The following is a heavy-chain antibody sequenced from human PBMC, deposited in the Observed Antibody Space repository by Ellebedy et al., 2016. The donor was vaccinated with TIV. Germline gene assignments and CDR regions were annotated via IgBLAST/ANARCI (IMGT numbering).Heavy chain of an antibody. CDR3: ARADLIIATTAPDY. D-gene: IGHD2-21*01. V-gene: IGHV1-3*01. CDR1: GYTFTSYA. CDR2: INAGNGNT. Sequence: AASVKVSCKASGYTFTSYAMHCVRQAPGQRLEWKGWINAGNGNTKYSQKFQGRVTITRDTSASTAYMDLSSLRSEDTAVYYCARADLIIATTAPDYWGQGTLVTVSS. J-gene: IGHJ4*02.